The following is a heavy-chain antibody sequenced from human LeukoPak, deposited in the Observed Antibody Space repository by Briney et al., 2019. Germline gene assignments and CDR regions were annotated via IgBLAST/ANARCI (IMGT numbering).Heavy chain of an antibody. CDR1: GGSISSGDYY. V-gene: IGHV4-30-4*08. D-gene: IGHD3-3*01. Sequence: NPSETLSLTCTVSGGSISSGDYYWSWIRQPPGKGLEWIGYIYYSGSTYYNPSLKSRVTISVDTSKNQFSLKLSSVTAADTAVYYCARLYPIEDYDFWSGYSESMDVWGKGTTVTVSS. J-gene: IGHJ6*03. CDR3: ARLYPIEDYDFWSGYSESMDV. CDR2: IYYSGST.